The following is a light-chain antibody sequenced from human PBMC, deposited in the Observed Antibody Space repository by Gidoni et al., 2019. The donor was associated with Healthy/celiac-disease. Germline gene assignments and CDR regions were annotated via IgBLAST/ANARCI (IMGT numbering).Light chain of an antibody. Sequence: DIVMTQSPDSLAVSLGERATINCKSSQSVLSSSNNKNYLAWYQQKPGQPPKLLIYWASTRESGVPDLFSGSGSGTDFTLTISSLHAEDVSVYYCQQYYSTPPTFGPGTKVAIK. V-gene: IGKV4-1*01. CDR3: QQYYSTPPT. CDR1: QSVLSSSNNKNY. CDR2: WAS. J-gene: IGKJ3*01.